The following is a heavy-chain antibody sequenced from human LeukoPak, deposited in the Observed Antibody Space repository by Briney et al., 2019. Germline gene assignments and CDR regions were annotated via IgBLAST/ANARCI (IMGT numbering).Heavy chain of an antibody. CDR3: ATRNIVVVPAYDILTGQMDV. D-gene: IGHD2-2*01. CDR1: GYTLTELS. V-gene: IGHV1-24*01. CDR2: FDPEDGET. Sequence: WASVKVSCTVSGYTLTELSMHWVRQAPGKGLEWMGGFDPEDGETIYAQKFQGRVTMTEDTSTDTAYMELSSPRSEDTAVYYCATRNIVVVPAYDILTGQMDVWGQGTTVTVSS. J-gene: IGHJ6*02.